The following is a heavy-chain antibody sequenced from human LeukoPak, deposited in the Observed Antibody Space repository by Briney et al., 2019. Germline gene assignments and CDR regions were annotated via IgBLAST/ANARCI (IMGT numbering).Heavy chain of an antibody. J-gene: IGHJ4*02. CDR3: ARAMEPYYDTNGCDS. CDR1: GFTFNNYW. CDR2: IKRDGSEK. D-gene: IGHD3-22*01. Sequence: GGSLRLSYAASGFTFNNYWMNWVRQAPGKGREWVANIKRDGSEKYYVASVKGRFTISRDNAKNSLYLQMNSLRGEDTAVYYCARAMEPYYDTNGCDSWGQGTLVTVSS. V-gene: IGHV3-7*01.